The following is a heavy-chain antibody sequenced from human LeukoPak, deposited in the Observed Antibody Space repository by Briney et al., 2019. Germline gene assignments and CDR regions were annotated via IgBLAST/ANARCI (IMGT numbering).Heavy chain of an antibody. D-gene: IGHD1-26*01. Sequence: PGRSLRLSCAASGFTFSSYAMHWVRQAPGKGLEWVAVISYDGSNKYYADSVKGRFTISRDNSKNTLYLQMNSLRAEDTAVYYCARDLYSGSSDAFDIRGQGTMVTVSS. J-gene: IGHJ3*02. CDR3: ARDLYSGSSDAFDI. V-gene: IGHV3-30-3*01. CDR2: ISYDGSNK. CDR1: GFTFSSYA.